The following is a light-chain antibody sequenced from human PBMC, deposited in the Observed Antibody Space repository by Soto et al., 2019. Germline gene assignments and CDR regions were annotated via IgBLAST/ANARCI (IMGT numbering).Light chain of an antibody. Sequence: EIVLTQSPGTLSLSPGERATLSCRASQSFSSSYLAWYRQKPGQAPRLLIYGVSSRATGIPDRFSGSRSGTEFTLTISSLQPDDFATYYCQQYNSYSPAFGGGTKVEIK. CDR1: QSFSSSY. CDR3: QQYNSYSPA. J-gene: IGKJ4*01. CDR2: GVS. V-gene: IGKV3-20*01.